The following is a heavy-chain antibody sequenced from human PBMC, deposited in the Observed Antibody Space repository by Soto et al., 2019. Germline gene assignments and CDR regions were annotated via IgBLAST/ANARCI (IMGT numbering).Heavy chain of an antibody. Sequence: SETLSLTCTVSGGSIRGHYWSWIRQPPGKGLEWVGYISYTGSTNYNTSLKSRATISADTSKNLFSLRLSSVTAADTAIYYCARDPDWKNKYYMDVWGKGTTVTVSS. J-gene: IGHJ6*03. CDR3: ARDPDWKNKYYMDV. CDR1: GGSIRGHY. V-gene: IGHV4-59*11. D-gene: IGHD1-1*01. CDR2: ISYTGST.